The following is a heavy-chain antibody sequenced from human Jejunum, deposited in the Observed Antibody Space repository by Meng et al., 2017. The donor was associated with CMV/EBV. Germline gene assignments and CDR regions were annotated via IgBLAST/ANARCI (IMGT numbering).Heavy chain of an antibody. J-gene: IGHJ4*02. D-gene: IGHD5-12*01. CDR3: ARENSGYDY. V-gene: IGHV4-4*07. Sequence: QVQPQESGPRPLKSAAPLSLPCTASGCPISTYYWTWIRQPDGKGLEWIWRIYTSASTHYNPSLKSRVTMSVDTSKNQFSLKLSSVTAADTAVYYCARENSGYDYWGQGTLVTVSS. CDR1: GCPISTYY. CDR2: IYTSAST.